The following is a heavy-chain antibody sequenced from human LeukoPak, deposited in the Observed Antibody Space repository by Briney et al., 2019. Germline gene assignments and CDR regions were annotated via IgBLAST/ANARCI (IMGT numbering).Heavy chain of an antibody. D-gene: IGHD3-3*01. CDR2: ISYDGSNK. CDR3: ATGGITIFGVVTYPND. Sequence: GGSLRLSCAASGFTFSSYAMHWVRQAPGKGLELVSVISYDGSNKYYADSVKGRFTISRDNAKNSLYLQMNSLRAEDTALYYCATGGITIFGVVTYPNDWGQGTLVTVSS. J-gene: IGHJ4*02. V-gene: IGHV3-30*04. CDR1: GFTFSSYA.